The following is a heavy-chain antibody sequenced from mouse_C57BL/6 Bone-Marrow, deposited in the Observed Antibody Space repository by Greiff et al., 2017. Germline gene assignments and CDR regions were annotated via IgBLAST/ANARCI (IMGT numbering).Heavy chain of an antibody. Sequence: VKLMESGAELVRPGASVTLSCKASGYTFTDYEMHWVKQTPVHGLEWIGAIDPETGGTAYNQKFKGKAILTADKSSSTAYMEIRGLTSEDSAVYYCTRDYGSSFFAYWGQGTLVTVSA. CDR1: GYTFTDYE. J-gene: IGHJ3*01. D-gene: IGHD1-1*01. CDR2: IDPETGGT. V-gene: IGHV1-15*01. CDR3: TRDYGSSFFAY.